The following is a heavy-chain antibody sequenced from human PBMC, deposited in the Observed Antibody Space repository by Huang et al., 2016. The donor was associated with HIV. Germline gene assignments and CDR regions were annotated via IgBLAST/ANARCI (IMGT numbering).Heavy chain of an antibody. D-gene: IGHD2-15*01. CDR1: GFTFSSFG. Sequence: QVRLVESGGGVVQPGGSLRLSCVASGFTFSSFGMHWVRQAAGQGVGWVTFMLHDGNSDHEADAMKGRFTISIDNSKNTVYLQLNVVRADDTAIYYCAKDEKQFCSGGSCYSSNIDYWGQGTLVTVSS. CDR3: AKDEKQFCSGGSCYSSNIDY. J-gene: IGHJ4*02. CDR2: MLHDGNSD. V-gene: IGHV3-30*02.